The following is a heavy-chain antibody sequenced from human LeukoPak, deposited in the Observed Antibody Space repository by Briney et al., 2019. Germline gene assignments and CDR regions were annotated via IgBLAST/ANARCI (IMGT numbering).Heavy chain of an antibody. CDR1: GFTFSSYE. D-gene: IGHD5-12*01. CDR3: ARDLRGYSGLYYYYYYMDV. CDR2: ISSSGSTI. J-gene: IGHJ6*03. Sequence: GGSLRLSCAASGFTFSSYEMNWVRQAPGKGLEWVSYISSSGSTIYYADSVKGRFTISRDNAKNSLYLQMNSLRAEDTAVYYCARDLRGYSGLYYYYYYMDVWGKGTTVTISS. V-gene: IGHV3-48*03.